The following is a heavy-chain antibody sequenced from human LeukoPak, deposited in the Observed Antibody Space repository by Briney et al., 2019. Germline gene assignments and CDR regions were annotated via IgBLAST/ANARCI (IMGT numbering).Heavy chain of an antibody. CDR1: GGSISGSSW. CDR2: IYYSGST. D-gene: IGHD5-24*01. V-gene: IGHV4-4*02. CDR3: AREERDGYNPYYYYGMDV. Sequence: SETLSLTCAVSGGSISGSSWWTWVRQPPGKGLEGIGSIYYSGSTYYNPSLKSRVTISVDTSKNQFSLKLSSVTAADTAVYYCAREERDGYNPYYYYGMDVWGQGTTVTVSS. J-gene: IGHJ6*02.